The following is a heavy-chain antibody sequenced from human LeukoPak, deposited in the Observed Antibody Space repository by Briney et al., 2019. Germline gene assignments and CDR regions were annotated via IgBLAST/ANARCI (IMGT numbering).Heavy chain of an antibody. CDR2: ISWNSGSI. CDR1: GFTFDDYA. CDR3: AKGSWYFDL. J-gene: IGHJ2*01. Sequence: GGSLRLSCAASGFTFDDYAMHWVRPAPGKGLEWVSGISWNSGSIGYADSVKGRFTISRDNAKNSLYLQMNSLRAEDTALYYCAKGSWYFDLWGRGTLVTVSS. V-gene: IGHV3-9*01.